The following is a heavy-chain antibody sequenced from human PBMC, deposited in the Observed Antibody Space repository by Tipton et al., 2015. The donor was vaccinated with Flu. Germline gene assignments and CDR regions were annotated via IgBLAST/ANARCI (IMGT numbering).Heavy chain of an antibody. CDR1: GYSFTTYW. J-gene: IGHJ6*02. Sequence: EVQLVQSGAEVQKPGESLRISCQGSGYSFTTYWIAWVRQMPGKGLELMGIIYPGDSHTRYSPSFQGQVTISADKSINTAYLQWSSLKASDTAMYYCARGRDGNSNYYYYGMDGWGQGTTVTVSS. D-gene: IGHD5-24*01. V-gene: IGHV5-51*01. CDR3: ARGRDGNSNYYYYGMDG. CDR2: IYPGDSHT.